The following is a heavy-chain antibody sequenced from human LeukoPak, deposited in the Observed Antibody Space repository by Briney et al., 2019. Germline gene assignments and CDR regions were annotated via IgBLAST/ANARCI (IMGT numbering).Heavy chain of an antibody. V-gene: IGHV1-18*01. J-gene: IGHJ4*02. Sequence: GASVKVSCKASGYTFTSYGISWVRQAPGQGLEWMGWISAYNGNTNYAQKLQGRVTMTTDTSTSTAYMELRSLRSDDTAVYYCASSVTTAIAAAGADYWGQGTLVTVSS. CDR2: ISAYNGNT. D-gene: IGHD6-13*01. CDR3: ASSVTTAIAAAGADY. CDR1: GYTFTSYG.